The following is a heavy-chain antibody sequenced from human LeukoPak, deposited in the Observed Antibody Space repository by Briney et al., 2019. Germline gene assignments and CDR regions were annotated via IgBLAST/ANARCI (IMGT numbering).Heavy chain of an antibody. J-gene: IGHJ4*02. CDR2: IYHSGST. Sequence: SETLSLTCTVSGDSISTYYWSWIRQSPGKGLEWIGYIYHSGSTKYNPSLKSRVTISVDTSKNQFSLKLSSVTAADTAVYYCARFIAVAGVYYFDYWGQGTLVTVSS. CDR3: ARFIAVAGVYYFDY. CDR1: GDSISTYY. D-gene: IGHD6-19*01. V-gene: IGHV4-59*01.